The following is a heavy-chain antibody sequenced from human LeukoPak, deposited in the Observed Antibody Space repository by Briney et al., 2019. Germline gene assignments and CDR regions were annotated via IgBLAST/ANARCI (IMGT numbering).Heavy chain of an antibody. Sequence: ASVKVSCKASGYTFTGYYMHWVRQAPGQGLEWMGRINPNSGGTNYAQKFQGGVTMTRDTSISTAYMELSRLRSDDTAVYYCARSGYSYGYLGYYFDYWGQGTLVTVSS. D-gene: IGHD5-18*01. V-gene: IGHV1-2*06. CDR3: ARSGYSYGYLGYYFDY. J-gene: IGHJ4*02. CDR2: INPNSGGT. CDR1: GYTFTGYY.